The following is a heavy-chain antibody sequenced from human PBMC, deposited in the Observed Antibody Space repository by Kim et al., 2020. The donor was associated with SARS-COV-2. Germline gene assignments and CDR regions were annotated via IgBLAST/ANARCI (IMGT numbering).Heavy chain of an antibody. CDR2: INTGANGNT. D-gene: IGHD2-8*02. CDR1: GYTFTTYS. Sequence: ASVKVSCKASGYTFTTYSMHWVRQAPGQRLEWMGWINTGANGNTEYSQKFQGRVTITRDTSASTVYVELSSLTSEDTAVYYCARDMTVNWWGGLDYWGQGTLITVSS. CDR3: ARDMTVNWWGGLDY. V-gene: IGHV1-3*04. J-gene: IGHJ4*02.